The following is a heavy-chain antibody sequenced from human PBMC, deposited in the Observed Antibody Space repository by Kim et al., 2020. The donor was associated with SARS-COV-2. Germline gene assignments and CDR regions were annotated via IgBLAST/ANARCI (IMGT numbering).Heavy chain of an antibody. V-gene: IGHV3-74*01. CDR3: VKGGAH. J-gene: IGHJ4*02. D-gene: IGHD2-15*01. Sequence: DGTSTGYADAGKARFTISRDNAKNTVNLQMSSLRGDDSAVYYCVKGGAHWGQGSLVTVSS. CDR2: DGTST.